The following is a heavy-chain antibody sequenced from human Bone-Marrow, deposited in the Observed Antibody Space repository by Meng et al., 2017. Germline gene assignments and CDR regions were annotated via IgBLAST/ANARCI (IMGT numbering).Heavy chain of an antibody. V-gene: IGHV1-46*03. Sequence: QVQRVQSGAEVKKPGASVKVYCKASGYTLTTYYMHWVRQAPGQGLEWMGIINPSGGSTSYAQKFQGRVTMTRDTSTSTVYMELSSLRSEDTAVYYCARDYDFWSGLKDYYYYGMDVWGQGTTVTVSS. J-gene: IGHJ6*02. CDR3: ARDYDFWSGLKDYYYYGMDV. CDR2: INPSGGST. D-gene: IGHD3-3*01. CDR1: GYTLTTYY.